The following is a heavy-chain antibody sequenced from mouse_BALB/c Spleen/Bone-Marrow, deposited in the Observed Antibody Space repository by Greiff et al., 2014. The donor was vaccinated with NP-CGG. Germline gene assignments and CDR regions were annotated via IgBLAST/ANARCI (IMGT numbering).Heavy chain of an antibody. J-gene: IGHJ3*01. CDR3: TRSRAYFRDWFAY. CDR2: IDPYYGTT. Sequence: EVKLVESGPELEKPGASVKISCKASGHSFTGYNMNWVKQSHGKSLEWIGNIDPYYGTTTFNQKFKDKATLTVDKSSSTAYMQLKSLTSEDSAVYYCTRSRAYFRDWFAYWGRGTLVTVSA. D-gene: IGHD2-14*01. V-gene: IGHV1-39*01. CDR1: GHSFTGYN.